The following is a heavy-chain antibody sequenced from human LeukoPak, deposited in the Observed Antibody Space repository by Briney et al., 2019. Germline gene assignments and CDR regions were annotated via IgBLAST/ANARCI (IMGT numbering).Heavy chain of an antibody. D-gene: IGHD1-20*01. CDR2: VNHSGST. Sequence: SETLSLTCAVYGGSFSGYYWSWIRQPPGKGLEWIGEVNHSGSTNYNPSLKSRVTISVDTSKNQFSLKLSSVTAADTAVYYCARDSQHNWNDYWGQGTLVTVSS. CDR1: GGSFSGYY. CDR3: ARDSQHNWNDY. V-gene: IGHV4-34*01. J-gene: IGHJ4*02.